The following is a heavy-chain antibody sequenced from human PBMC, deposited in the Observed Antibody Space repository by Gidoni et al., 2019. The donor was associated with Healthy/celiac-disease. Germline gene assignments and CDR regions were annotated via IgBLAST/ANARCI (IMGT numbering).Heavy chain of an antibody. V-gene: IGHV4-31*03. CDR2: IYYSGST. CDR1: GGPIGSGGDY. J-gene: IGHJ5*02. D-gene: IGHD2-2*01. CDR3: ARGDIVVVPAATLGWFDP. Sequence: QVQLQESGPGLVKPSQTLSLTCTVSGGPIGSGGDYWSWIRQHPGKGLEWIGYIYYSGSTYYNPSLKSRVTISVDTSKNQFSLKLSSVTAADTAVYYCARGDIVVVPAATLGWFDPWGQGTLVTVSS.